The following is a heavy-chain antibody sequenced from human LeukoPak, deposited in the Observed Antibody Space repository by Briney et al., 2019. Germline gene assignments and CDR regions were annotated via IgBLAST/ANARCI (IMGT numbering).Heavy chain of an antibody. CDR1: GFTFSTYD. Sequence: GGSLRLSCGASGFTFSTYDMIWVRQAPGKGLEWVSYISSTSTNKYHADSVEGRFTISRDNAKNSLYLQMNSLRAEDTAVYYCATDCSSSSCLQTDYWGQGTLVTVSS. CDR3: ATDCSSSSCLQTDY. V-gene: IGHV3-48*03. CDR2: ISSTSTNK. D-gene: IGHD2-2*01. J-gene: IGHJ4*02.